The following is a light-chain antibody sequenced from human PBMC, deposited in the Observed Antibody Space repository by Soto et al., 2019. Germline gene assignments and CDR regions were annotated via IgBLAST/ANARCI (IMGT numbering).Light chain of an antibody. CDR1: ERINKW. CDR3: QQCHSYPWT. CDR2: DAS. J-gene: IGKJ1*01. V-gene: IGKV1-5*01. Sequence: DIQMTQSPATLSASVGDRVTITCRASERINKWLAWYQQKPGKAPKLLVSDASSLESGVPSRFSGSGSGTEFTLTIISLQPDDFAADYYQQCHSYPWTFGQGTKVEIK.